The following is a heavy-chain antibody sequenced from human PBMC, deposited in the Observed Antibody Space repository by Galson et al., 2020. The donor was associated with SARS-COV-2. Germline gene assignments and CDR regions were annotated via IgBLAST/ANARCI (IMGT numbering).Heavy chain of an antibody. CDR3: AKYNTIYSIDY. CDR1: GFTFSGYT. CDR2: ISSEGGLK. D-gene: IGHD2-21*01. Sequence: GGSLRLSCAASGFTFSGYTMHWVRQAPGKGLEWVAFISSEGGLKSYADSVKGRFTISRDNSKNTLFLQMNSLRDEDTAMYYCAKYNTIYSIDYWGQGTLVSVSS. J-gene: IGHJ4*02. V-gene: IGHV3-30-3*02.